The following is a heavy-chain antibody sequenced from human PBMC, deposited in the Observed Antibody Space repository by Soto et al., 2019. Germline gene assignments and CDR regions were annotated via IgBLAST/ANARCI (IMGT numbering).Heavy chain of an antibody. V-gene: IGHV4-59*08. CDR3: ARGGLWFGELFSPTLFDP. D-gene: IGHD3-10*01. CDR2: IYYSGST. J-gene: IGHJ5*02. Sequence: SETLSLTCTVSGGSISSYYWSWIRQPPGKGLEWIGYIYYSGSTNYNPSLKSRVTISVDTSKNQFSLKLSSVTAADTAVYYCARGGLWFGELFSPTLFDPWGQGTLVTVSS. CDR1: GGSISSYY.